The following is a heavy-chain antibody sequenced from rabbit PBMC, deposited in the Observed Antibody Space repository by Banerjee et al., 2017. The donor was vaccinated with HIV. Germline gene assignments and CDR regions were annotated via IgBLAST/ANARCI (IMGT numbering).Heavy chain of an antibody. CDR1: GFSFSSGYD. CDR3: ARDPLYDGSSYFNL. Sequence: QSLEESGGGLVQPEGSLTLTCTASGFSFSSGYDMCWVRQAPGKGLELIACIYTDDGVTYYASWAKGRFTISKTSTTVTLQMTSLTAADTATHFCARDPLYDGSSYFNLWGPGTLVTVS. D-gene: IGHD8-1*01. V-gene: IGHV1S40*01. CDR2: IYTDDGVT. J-gene: IGHJ4*01.